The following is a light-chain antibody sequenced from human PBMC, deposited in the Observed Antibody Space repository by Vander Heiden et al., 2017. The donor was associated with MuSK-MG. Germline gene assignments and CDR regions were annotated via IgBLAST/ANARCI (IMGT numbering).Light chain of an antibody. Sequence: DIVMTQSPDSLAVSLGERATINCKSSQSVLYSSNNNNYLAWYQQKPGQPPKLLIYWASTRESGVPDSFSGSGSGTDFTLTINSLQAEDVAVYYCQQDDNTPYTFGQGTKMEIK. CDR3: QQDDNTPYT. CDR2: WAS. J-gene: IGKJ2*01. CDR1: QSVLYSSNNNNY. V-gene: IGKV4-1*01.